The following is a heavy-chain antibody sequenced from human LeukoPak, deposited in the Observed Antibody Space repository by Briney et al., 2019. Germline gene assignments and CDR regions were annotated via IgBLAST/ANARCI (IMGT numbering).Heavy chain of an antibody. D-gene: IGHD1-26*01. J-gene: IGHJ4*02. Sequence: PGGSLRLSCAASGFTFSSYEMNWVRQAPGKGLQWVSYISSSGSTRYYADSVKGRFTISRDNAKNSLYLQMNSLRADDTAVHYCARGLGATKASFAYWGQGTLVTVSS. CDR2: ISSSGSTR. CDR1: GFTFSSYE. CDR3: ARGLGATKASFAY. V-gene: IGHV3-48*03.